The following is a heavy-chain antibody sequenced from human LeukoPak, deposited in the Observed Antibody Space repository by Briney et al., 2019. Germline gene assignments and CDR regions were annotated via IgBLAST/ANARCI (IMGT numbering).Heavy chain of an antibody. V-gene: IGHV3-23*01. CDR1: GFTFYSYA. Sequence: GGSLRLSCAASGFTFYSYAMNWVRQAPGKGLGWVSSISGSGGTTYYADSVKGRFTISRDNSNNTLYLQMNSLRAEDTAVYYCAKDWSRNRLAATSYDYWGQGTLVTVSS. CDR2: ISGSGGTT. D-gene: IGHD2-15*01. CDR3: AKDWSRNRLAATSYDY. J-gene: IGHJ4*02.